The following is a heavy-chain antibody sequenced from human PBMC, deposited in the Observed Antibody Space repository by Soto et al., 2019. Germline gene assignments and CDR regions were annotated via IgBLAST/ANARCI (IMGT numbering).Heavy chain of an antibody. Sequence: QGHLVQSGAEVKKPGASVKVSCKASGYTFTRYGISWVRQAPGQGLEWMGWISGYNGDTNYAQNLQCRATMTIATSTTTAYMELRSLTSDDTAVYYCAKNGQPPYYYYGLDVWGQGTTVTVSS. CDR2: ISGYNGDT. J-gene: IGHJ6*02. CDR1: GYTFTRYG. V-gene: IGHV1-18*01. D-gene: IGHD2-8*01. CDR3: AKNGQPPYYYYGLDV.